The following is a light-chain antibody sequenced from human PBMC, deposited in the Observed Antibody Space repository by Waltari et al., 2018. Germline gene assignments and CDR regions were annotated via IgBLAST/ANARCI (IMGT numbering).Light chain of an antibody. CDR2: DAS. J-gene: IGKJ2*01. CDR3: QQRSNWTPHT. V-gene: IGKV3-11*01. Sequence: DIVLTQSPATLSLSPGDTATLSCRASQSVGNYLAWYQQKPGQPPRLLIYDASNRATGVPAMCRGSGSGTDFTLIISSLEAEDFAVYYCQQRSNWTPHTFGQGARLEIK. CDR1: QSVGNY.